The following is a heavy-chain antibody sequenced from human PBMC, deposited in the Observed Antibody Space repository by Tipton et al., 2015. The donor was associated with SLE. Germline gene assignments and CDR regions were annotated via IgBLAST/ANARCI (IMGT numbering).Heavy chain of an antibody. J-gene: IGHJ4*02. CDR1: GFTFSNAW. V-gene: IGHV3-15*01. CDR3: TTERDIDY. Sequence: SLRLSCAASGFTFSNAWMSWVRQAPGKGLEWVGCIKSKTDGGTTDYAAPVKGRFTISRDDSKNTLYLQMNSLKTEDTAVYYCTTERDIDYWGQGTLVTVSS. CDR2: IKSKTDGGTT.